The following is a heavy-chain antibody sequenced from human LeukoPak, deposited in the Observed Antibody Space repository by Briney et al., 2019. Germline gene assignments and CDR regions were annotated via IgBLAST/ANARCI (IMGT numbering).Heavy chain of an antibody. V-gene: IGHV1-69*05. Sequence: SVKVSCKASGGTFSSYAISWVRQAPGQGLEWMGRIIPIFGTANYAQKFQGRVTITTDESTSTAYMELSSLRSEDTAVYYCARRLGLGYGDYESAFDIWGQGTMVTVSS. D-gene: IGHD4-17*01. CDR1: GGTFSSYA. CDR3: ARRLGLGYGDYESAFDI. CDR2: IIPIFGTA. J-gene: IGHJ3*02.